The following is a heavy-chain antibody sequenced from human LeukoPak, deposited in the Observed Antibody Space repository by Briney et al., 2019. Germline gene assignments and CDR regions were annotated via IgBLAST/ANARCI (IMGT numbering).Heavy chain of an antibody. Sequence: ASVKVSCKASGYTFTDYYINWVRQAPGQGLEWMGWINPNSGDTNYAQKFQDRVTMTRDTSISTAYIELNLLRYDDTAVYYCARGDYYGSPKVVAAWGQGTLVTVSS. J-gene: IGHJ5*02. CDR1: GYTFTDYY. D-gene: IGHD3-10*01. CDR2: INPNSGDT. CDR3: ARGDYYGSPKVVAA. V-gene: IGHV1-2*02.